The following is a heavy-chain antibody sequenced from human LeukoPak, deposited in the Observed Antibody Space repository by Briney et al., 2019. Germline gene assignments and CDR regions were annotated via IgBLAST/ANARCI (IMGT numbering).Heavy chain of an antibody. CDR3: AKAVYGDFQSTVDY. J-gene: IGHJ4*02. V-gene: IGHV3-9*01. D-gene: IGHD4-17*01. CDR1: GFSFEDYA. CDR2: VSWNSGNV. Sequence: GGSLRLSCAASGFSFEDYAMHWVRQPPGKGLEWVSGVSWNSGNVGYADSVKGRFTISRDNAKNFLYLQMSSLRAEDTALYYCAKAVYGDFQSTVDYWGRGTLLTVSS.